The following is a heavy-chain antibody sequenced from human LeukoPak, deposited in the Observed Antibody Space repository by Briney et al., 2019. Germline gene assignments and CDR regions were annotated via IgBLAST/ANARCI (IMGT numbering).Heavy chain of an antibody. CDR3: AKVQITMIVVVITRSYYFDY. D-gene: IGHD3-22*01. V-gene: IGHV3-33*03. CDR2: IWYDGSEK. Sequence: GGSLRLSCAASRFTFRNYGMHWVRQAPGKGLEWVAVIWYDGSEKYYVDSVKGRFTVSRDNSKTTVYLQMNSLRAEDTAVYYCAKVQITMIVVVITRSYYFDYWGQGTLVTVSS. CDR1: RFTFRNYG. J-gene: IGHJ4*02.